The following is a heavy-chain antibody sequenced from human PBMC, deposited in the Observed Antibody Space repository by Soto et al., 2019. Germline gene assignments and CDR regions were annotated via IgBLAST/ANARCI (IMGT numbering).Heavy chain of an antibody. J-gene: IGHJ6*02. CDR1: GYSFTRYW. CDR3: ARLVVPTAPMDV. Sequence: GESLKISCKGSGYSFTRYWISWVRQMPGKVLELMGRIDPSDSYTNYGPSFQGHVTISADKSTTTAYLQWTSLEASDTAIYFCARLVVPTAPMDVWGQGTTVTVSS. V-gene: IGHV5-10-1*01. CDR2: IDPSDSYT. D-gene: IGHD2-21*01.